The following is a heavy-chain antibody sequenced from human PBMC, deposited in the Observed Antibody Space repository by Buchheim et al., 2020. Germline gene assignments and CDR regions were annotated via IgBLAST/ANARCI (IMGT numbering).Heavy chain of an antibody. CDR3: ARDRHCGGDCYSDY. J-gene: IGHJ4*02. CDR1: GFTVSSNY. D-gene: IGHD2-21*02. CDR2: IYSGGST. Sequence: EVQLVESGGGLVQPGGSLRLSCAASGFTVSSNYMSWVRQAPGKGLEWVSVIYSGGSTDYADSVKGRLSSSRDKSKNTRYLQMNSLRAEDTAVYYCARDRHCGGDCYSDYWGQGTL. V-gene: IGHV3-66*01.